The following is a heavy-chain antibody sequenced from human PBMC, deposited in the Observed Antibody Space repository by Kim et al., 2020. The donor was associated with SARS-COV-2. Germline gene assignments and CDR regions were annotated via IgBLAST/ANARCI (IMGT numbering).Heavy chain of an antibody. CDR3: ARASYHYGDYAEYFQH. Sequence: SLKSRVTISVDTSKNQFSLKLSSVTAADTAVYYCARASYHYGDYAEYFQHWGQGTLVTVSS. J-gene: IGHJ1*01. D-gene: IGHD4-17*01. V-gene: IGHV4-34*01.